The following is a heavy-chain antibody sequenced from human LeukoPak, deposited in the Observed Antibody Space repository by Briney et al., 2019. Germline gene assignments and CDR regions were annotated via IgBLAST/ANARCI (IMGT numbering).Heavy chain of an antibody. J-gene: IGHJ4*02. CDR1: GFTFSIYT. V-gene: IGHV3-23*01. CDR2: ISGSGGST. D-gene: IGHD4-23*01. Sequence: GGSLRLSCEASGFTFSIYTMSWVRQAPGKGLEWVSAISGSGGSTYYADAVKGRFTISRDNPKNTLYLQMNSLRVEDTAVYYCARGRPHGNDYWGQGTLVTVSS. CDR3: ARGRPHGNDY.